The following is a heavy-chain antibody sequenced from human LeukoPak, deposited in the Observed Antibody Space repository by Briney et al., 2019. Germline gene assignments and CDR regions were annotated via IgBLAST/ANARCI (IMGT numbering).Heavy chain of an antibody. Sequence: SETLSLTCAVYGGSFSGYYWSWIRQPPGKGLEWIGEINHSGSTNYNPSLKSRVTISVGTSKNQFSLKLSSVTAADTAVYYCARGIAVVSYYYMDVWGKGTTVTVSS. D-gene: IGHD5/OR15-5a*01. CDR3: ARGIAVVSYYYMDV. CDR1: GGSFSGYY. V-gene: IGHV4-34*01. J-gene: IGHJ6*03. CDR2: INHSGST.